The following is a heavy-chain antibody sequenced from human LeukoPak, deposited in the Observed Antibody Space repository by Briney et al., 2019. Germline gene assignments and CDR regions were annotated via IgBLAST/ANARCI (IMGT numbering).Heavy chain of an antibody. J-gene: IGHJ3*02. CDR1: GGTFSSYA. V-gene: IGHV1-69*05. CDR3: ARDRQFGSSWYFDAFDI. CDR2: IIPIFGTA. D-gene: IGHD6-13*01. Sequence: GSSVKVSCKASGGTFSSYAISWVRQAPGQGLEWMGGIIPIFGTANYAQKFQGRVTITTDESTSTAYMELSSLRSEDTAVYYCARDRQFGSSWYFDAFDIWGQGTMVTASS.